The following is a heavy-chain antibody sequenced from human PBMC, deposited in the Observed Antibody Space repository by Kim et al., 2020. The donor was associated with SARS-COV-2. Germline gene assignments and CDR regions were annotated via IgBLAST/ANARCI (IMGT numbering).Heavy chain of an antibody. Sequence: GYAQKFQGRVTMTRNTSISTAYMELSSLRSEDTAVYYCARGGIAVAGIDYWGQGTLVTVSS. CDR3: ARGGIAVAGIDY. V-gene: IGHV1-8*01. J-gene: IGHJ4*02. D-gene: IGHD6-19*01.